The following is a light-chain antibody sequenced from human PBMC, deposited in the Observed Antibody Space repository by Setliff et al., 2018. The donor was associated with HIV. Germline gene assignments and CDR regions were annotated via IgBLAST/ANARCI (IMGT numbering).Light chain of an antibody. J-gene: IGLJ1*01. V-gene: IGLV2-11*01. CDR1: SSDVGLYNF. Sequence: ALAQPRSVSGSPGQSVTISCTGTSSDVGLYNFVSWYQERPGKAPKLIIYDVNERPSGVPDRFSGSKSGNTASLTISGLQAEDEADYYCCSYVGTYISVFGTGTKVTV. CDR2: DVN. CDR3: CSYVGTYISV.